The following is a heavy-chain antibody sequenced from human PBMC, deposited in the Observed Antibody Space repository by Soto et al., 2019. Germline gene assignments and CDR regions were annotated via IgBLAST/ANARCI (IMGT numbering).Heavy chain of an antibody. V-gene: IGHV1-2*04. Sequence: GASVKVSCKASGYTFTGYYMHWVRPAPGQGLEWMGWINPNSGGTNYAQKFQGWVTMTRDTSISTAYMELSRLRSDDTAVYYCARDSYDYYGSGSYRPLGRYYYYGMDVWGQGTTVTVSS. D-gene: IGHD3-10*01. CDR1: GYTFTGYY. CDR3: ARDSYDYYGSGSYRPLGRYYYYGMDV. CDR2: INPNSGGT. J-gene: IGHJ6*02.